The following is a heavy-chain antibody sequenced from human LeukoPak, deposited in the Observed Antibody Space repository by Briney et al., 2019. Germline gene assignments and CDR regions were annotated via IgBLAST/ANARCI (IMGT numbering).Heavy chain of an antibody. CDR3: VRTLPKGDYYFDY. D-gene: IGHD3-16*01. CDR2: VTSNGGAT. CDR1: GFTFSTFA. Sequence: WGSLRLSCSASGFTFSTFAMHWVRQAPGKGLEYVSAVTSNGGATYYADSVKGRFTISRDNSKDTLYLQLSSLRAEDTAVYYCVRTLPKGDYYFDYWGQGSLVSVSS. V-gene: IGHV3-64D*06. J-gene: IGHJ4*02.